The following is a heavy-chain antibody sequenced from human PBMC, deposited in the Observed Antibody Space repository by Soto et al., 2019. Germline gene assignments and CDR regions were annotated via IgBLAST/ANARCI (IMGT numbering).Heavy chain of an antibody. CDR1: GYSFTSYW. Sequence: KQGESLKISCKGSGYSFTSYWIGWVRQMPGKGLEWMGIIYPGDSDTRYSPSFQGQVTISADRSISTAYLQWSSLKASDTGMYYCARRAITMVRGAEYYYYHMDVWGKGTTVTVSS. CDR3: ARRAITMVRGAEYYYYHMDV. D-gene: IGHD3-10*01. V-gene: IGHV5-51*03. CDR2: IYPGDSDT. J-gene: IGHJ6*03.